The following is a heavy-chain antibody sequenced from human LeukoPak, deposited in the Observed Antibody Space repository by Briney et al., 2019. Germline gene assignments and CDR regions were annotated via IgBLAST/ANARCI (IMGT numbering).Heavy chain of an antibody. Sequence: ASVKVSCKVSGYTLNELSMHWVRQALGKGLECMGGFDPEDGETIYAQKFQGRVTMTEDTSTDTAYMELSSLRSEDTAVYYCATPYDIVGATEDWFDPWGQGTLVTVSS. CDR2: FDPEDGET. J-gene: IGHJ5*02. CDR1: GYTLNELS. V-gene: IGHV1-24*01. D-gene: IGHD1-26*01. CDR3: ATPYDIVGATEDWFDP.